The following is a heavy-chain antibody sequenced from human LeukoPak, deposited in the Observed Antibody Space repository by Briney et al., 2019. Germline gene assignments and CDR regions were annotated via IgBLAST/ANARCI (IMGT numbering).Heavy chain of an antibody. CDR2: INPSGGST. Sequence: ASVKVSCKASGYTFTGYYMHWVRQAPGQGLEWMGIINPSGGSTSYAQKFQGRVTMTRDTSTSTVYMELSSLRSEDTAVYYCARSSYCTNGVCYMGYWGQGTLVTVSS. CDR1: GYTFTGYY. D-gene: IGHD2-8*01. CDR3: ARSSYCTNGVCYMGY. V-gene: IGHV1-46*01. J-gene: IGHJ4*02.